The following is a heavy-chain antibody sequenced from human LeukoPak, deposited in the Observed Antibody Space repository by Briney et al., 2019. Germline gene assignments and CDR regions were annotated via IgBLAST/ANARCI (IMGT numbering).Heavy chain of an antibody. J-gene: IGHJ5*02. CDR1: GYTFTSYG. CDR2: ISAYNGNT. D-gene: IGHD2-15*01. CDR3: ARDLGYCSGGSCYNWFDP. Sequence: ASVKVSCKASGYTFTSYGISWVRQAPGQGLKWMGWISAYNGNTNYAQKLQGRVTMTTDTSTSTAYMELRSLRSDDTAVYYCARDLGYCSGGSCYNWFDPWGQGTLVTVSS. V-gene: IGHV1-18*01.